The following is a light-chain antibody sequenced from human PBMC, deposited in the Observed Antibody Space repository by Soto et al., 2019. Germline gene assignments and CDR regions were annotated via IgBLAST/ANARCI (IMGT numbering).Light chain of an antibody. CDR3: SSYAGGSNV. V-gene: IGLV2-8*01. CDR1: SSDVGGYNY. J-gene: IGLJ1*01. Sequence: QSVLTQPPSASGSPGQSVAISCTGTSSDVGGYNYVSWYQQHPGKAPKLMIYEVNKRPSGVPDRFSGSKSGNTASLTVSGVQAADEADYYCSSYAGGSNVFGAGTKLTVL. CDR2: EVN.